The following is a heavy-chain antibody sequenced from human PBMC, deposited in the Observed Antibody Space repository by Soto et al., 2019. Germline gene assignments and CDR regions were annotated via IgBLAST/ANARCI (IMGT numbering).Heavy chain of an antibody. J-gene: IGHJ6*03. CDR2: IYSGGST. CDR3: ARGPRDYSNLDEGYYYYYYMDV. CDR1: GFTVSSNY. Sequence: GGSLRLSCAASGFTVSSNYMSWVRQAPGKGLEWVSVIYSGGSTYYADSVKGRFTISRDNSKNTLYLQMNSLRAEDTAVYYCARGPRDYSNLDEGYYYYYYMDVWGKGTTVTVSS. D-gene: IGHD4-4*01. V-gene: IGHV3-66*01.